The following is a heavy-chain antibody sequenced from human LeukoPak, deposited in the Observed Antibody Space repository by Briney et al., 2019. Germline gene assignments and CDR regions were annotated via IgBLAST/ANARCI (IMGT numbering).Heavy chain of an antibody. CDR3: ARAGGITLVRGVIMGDYYYYYMDV. CDR1: GFTFSSYA. CDR2: ISGSGGST. D-gene: IGHD3-10*01. Sequence: GGSLRLSCAASGFTFSSYAMSWVRQAPGKGLEWVSAISGSGGSTYYADSVKGRFTISRDNSKNSLYLQMNSLRAEDTAVYYCARAGGITLVRGVIMGDYYYYYMDVWGKGTTVTISS. J-gene: IGHJ6*03. V-gene: IGHV3-23*01.